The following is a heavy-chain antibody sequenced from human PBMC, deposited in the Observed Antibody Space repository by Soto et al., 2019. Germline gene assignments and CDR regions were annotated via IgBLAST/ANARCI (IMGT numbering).Heavy chain of an antibody. V-gene: IGHV4-61*03. CDR1: GGSVSSGSYY. J-gene: IGHJ6*02. CDR3: ARETNYDFWSGYYFPYYYGMDV. CDR2: IFHSGTT. Sequence: SETLSLTCTVSGGSVSSGSYYWSWIRQPPGKALECIGHIFHSGTTNYNPSLKSRVIISVDTPKNHFSLKLSSVTAADTAVYYCARETNYDFWSGYYFPYYYGMDVWGQGTTVTVSS. D-gene: IGHD3-3*01.